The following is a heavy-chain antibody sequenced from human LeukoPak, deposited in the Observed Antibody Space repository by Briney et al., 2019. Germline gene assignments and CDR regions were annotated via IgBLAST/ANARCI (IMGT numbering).Heavy chain of an antibody. CDR1: GFTFSSYA. J-gene: IGHJ4*02. D-gene: IGHD2-15*01. Sequence: GGSLRLSCAASGFTFSSYAMSWVRQAPGKGLEWVANIKQDGSEKYYVDSVKGRFTISRDNAKNSLYLQMNSLRAEDTAVYYCARQGSAYYFDFWGQGLLVTVSS. CDR3: ARQGSAYYFDF. V-gene: IGHV3-7*01. CDR2: IKQDGSEK.